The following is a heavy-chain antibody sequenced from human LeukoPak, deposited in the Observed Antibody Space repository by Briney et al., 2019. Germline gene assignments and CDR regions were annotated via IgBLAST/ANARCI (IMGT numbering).Heavy chain of an antibody. V-gene: IGHV4-39*01. J-gene: IGHJ4*02. CDR1: RGSITISTYY. D-gene: IGHD5-12*01. CDR3: ARHLESPVATVDY. Sequence: SATLSLTRTLPRGSITISTYYWGWIRHPPRKGPEWIGTISYTGSTYYNPSLKRRVTISVDTSNNQFSLKLTSVTAADTAVYYCARHLESPVATVDYWGQGTLVTVSS. CDR2: ISYTGST.